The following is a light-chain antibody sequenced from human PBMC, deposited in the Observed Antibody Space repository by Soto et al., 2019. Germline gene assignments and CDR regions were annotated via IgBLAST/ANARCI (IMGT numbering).Light chain of an antibody. Sequence: QTVVTQDPSFSVSPGGTITLTCGLSSGSVSNNYYPSWYQQTPGQAPRTLIYSTNIRSSGVPDRFSGSILGNKAALTITGAQTDDESDYYCMLYMGSGLYVFGTGTKVTFL. CDR2: STN. V-gene: IGLV8-61*01. CDR1: SGSVSNNYY. CDR3: MLYMGSGLYV. J-gene: IGLJ1*01.